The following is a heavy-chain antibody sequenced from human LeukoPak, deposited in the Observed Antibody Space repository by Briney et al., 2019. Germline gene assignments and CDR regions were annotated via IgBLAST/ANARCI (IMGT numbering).Heavy chain of an antibody. J-gene: IGHJ6*03. D-gene: IGHD5-12*01. Sequence: ASVKVSCKASGYTFTGYYMHWVRQAPGQGLEWMGWINPNSGGTNYAQKFQGRVTMTRDTSISTAYMELSRLRSDDTAVYYCARDGPLGWLRPYHYYYYYMDVWGKGTTVTVSS. CDR1: GYTFTGYY. CDR3: ARDGPLGWLRPYHYYYYYMDV. V-gene: IGHV1-2*02. CDR2: INPNSGGT.